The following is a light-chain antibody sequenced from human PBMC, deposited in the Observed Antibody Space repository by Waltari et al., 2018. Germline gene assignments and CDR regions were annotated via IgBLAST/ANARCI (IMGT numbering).Light chain of an antibody. CDR3: QQYNSFPVT. CDR2: AAS. Sequence: DIQMTQSPSSLSASVGDRVTITCRASQGIANHLAWFQQKPGKAPKSLIYAASSLQSGVPSKFSGSGSVTDFTLTIANLQPEDFATYCCQQYNSFPVTFGGGTKVEIK. CDR1: QGIANH. J-gene: IGKJ4*01. V-gene: IGKV1-16*02.